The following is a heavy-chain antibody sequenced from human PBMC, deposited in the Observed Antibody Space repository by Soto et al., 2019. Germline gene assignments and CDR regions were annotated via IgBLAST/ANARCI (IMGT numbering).Heavy chain of an antibody. Sequence: ASETLSLTCAVSGYSIRSGYFWGWIRQPPGKGLEWIGSMYHSGITYYNLSLKSRVTISVDTSKNQLSLKLSSATAADTAVYYCARSMYSTSAQLYYGMDVWGQGTTVTVSS. CDR3: ARSMYSTSAQLYYGMDV. D-gene: IGHD6-6*01. CDR1: GYSIRSGYF. V-gene: IGHV4-38-2*01. CDR2: MYHSGIT. J-gene: IGHJ6*02.